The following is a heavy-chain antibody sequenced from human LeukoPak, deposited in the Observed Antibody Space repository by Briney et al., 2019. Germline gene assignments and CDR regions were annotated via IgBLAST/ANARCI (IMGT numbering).Heavy chain of an antibody. CDR1: GGSTRSSDYY. CDR3: ATPPPSGGAAFDY. V-gene: IGHV4-39*01. J-gene: IGHJ4*02. CDR2: IYNSGST. Sequence: SETLSLTCTVSGGSTRSSDYYGGWIRQPPGEGLEWIGSIYNSGSTYYNPSLKSRVTISVDTSKNQFSLKLSSVTAADTAVYYCATPPPSGGAAFDYWGQGTLVTVSS. D-gene: IGHD3-10*01.